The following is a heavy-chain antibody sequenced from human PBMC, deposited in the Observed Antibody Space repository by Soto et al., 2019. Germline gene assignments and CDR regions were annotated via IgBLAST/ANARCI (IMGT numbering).Heavy chain of an antibody. CDR2: ISYDGSNK. J-gene: IGHJ4*02. V-gene: IGHV3-30*18. Sequence: QVQLVESGGGVVQPGRSLRLSCAASGFTFSSYGMHWVRQAPGKGLEWVAVISYDGSNKYYADSVKGRFTISRDNSKNPPYLQMNSLRAEDTAVYYCAKVGMRWYYYDSSGFPEPFDYWGQGTLVTVSS. CDR1: GFTFSSYG. D-gene: IGHD3-22*01. CDR3: AKVGMRWYYYDSSGFPEPFDY.